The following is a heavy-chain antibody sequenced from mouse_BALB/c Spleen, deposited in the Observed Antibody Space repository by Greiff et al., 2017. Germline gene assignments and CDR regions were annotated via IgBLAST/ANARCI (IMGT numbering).Heavy chain of an antibody. V-gene: IGHV3-6*02. J-gene: IGHJ1*01. Sequence: EVQLQQSGPGLVKPSQSLSLTCSVTGYSITSGYYWNWIRQFPGNKLEWMGYISYDGSNNYNPSLKNRISITRDTSKNQFFLKLNSVTTEDTATYYCARDGYYLWYFDVWGAGTTVTVSS. CDR1: GYSITSGYY. CDR3: ARDGYYLWYFDV. CDR2: ISYDGSN. D-gene: IGHD2-3*01.